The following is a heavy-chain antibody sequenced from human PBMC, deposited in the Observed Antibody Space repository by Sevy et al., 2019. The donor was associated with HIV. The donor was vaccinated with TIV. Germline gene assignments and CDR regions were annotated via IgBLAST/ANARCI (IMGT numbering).Heavy chain of an antibody. CDR2: INTNNGNP. CDR1: GYTFTSYS. D-gene: IGHD3-3*01. J-gene: IGHJ4*02. CDR3: ARASYDSWSANYNPPYYFDH. V-gene: IGHV7-4-1*02. Sequence: ASVKVSCKASGYTFTSYSINWVRQAPGQGLEWMGWINTNNGNPTYAQGFTGRYVLSLDTSVSTAYLQISSLKAEDTALYYCARASYDSWSANYNPPYYFDHWGQGTLVTVSS.